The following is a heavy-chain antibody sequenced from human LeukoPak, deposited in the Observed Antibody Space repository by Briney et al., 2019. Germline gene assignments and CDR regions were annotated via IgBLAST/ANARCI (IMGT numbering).Heavy chain of an antibody. Sequence: ASVKVSCRASGYTFTSYDINWVRQATGQGLEWMGWMNPNSGNTGYAQKFQGRVTMTEDTSTDTAYMELSSLRSEDTAVYYCATGYYDISPYENWFDPWGQGTLVTVSS. CDR1: GYTFTSYD. CDR3: ATGYYDISPYENWFDP. J-gene: IGHJ5*02. D-gene: IGHD3-22*01. V-gene: IGHV1-8*01. CDR2: MNPNSGNT.